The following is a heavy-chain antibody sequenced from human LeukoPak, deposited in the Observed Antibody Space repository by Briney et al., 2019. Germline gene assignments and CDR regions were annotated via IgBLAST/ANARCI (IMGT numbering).Heavy chain of an antibody. CDR2: IYHSGSA. CDR1: GYSISSGYY. Sequence: SETLSLTCAVSGYSISSGYYWGWIRQPSGKGLEWIGSIYHSGSAYYNPSLKSRVTISVDTSKNQFSLKLSSVTAADTAVYYCARDHLLAVAGFFDYWGQGTLVTVSS. CDR3: ARDHLLAVAGFFDY. J-gene: IGHJ4*02. V-gene: IGHV4-38-2*02. D-gene: IGHD6-19*01.